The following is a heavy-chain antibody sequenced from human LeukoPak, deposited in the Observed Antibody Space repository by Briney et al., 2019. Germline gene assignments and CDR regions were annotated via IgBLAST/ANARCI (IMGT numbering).Heavy chain of an antibody. J-gene: IGHJ4*02. CDR1: GFIFSSYS. Sequence: GGSLRLSCVGSGFIFSSYSMNWVRQAPGKGLEWISYISSSSGTIYYADSVKGRFTISRDNAKNSLYLQMDSLRAEDTAFYYCARGAGSGWYFFYTYWGQGTLVTVSS. D-gene: IGHD6-19*01. CDR3: ARGAGSGWYFFYTY. CDR2: ISSSSGTI. V-gene: IGHV3-48*04.